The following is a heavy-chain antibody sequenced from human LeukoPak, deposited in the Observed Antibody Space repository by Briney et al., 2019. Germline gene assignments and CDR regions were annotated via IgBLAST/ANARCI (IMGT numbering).Heavy chain of an antibody. V-gene: IGHV4-34*01. CDR3: ARGYGDRYYYYGMDV. Sequence: SETLSLTCAVYGGSFSGYYWSWIRQPPGKGLEWIGEINHSGSTNYNPSLKSRVTISVDTSKNQFSLKLSSVTAADTAVYYCARGYGDRYYYYGMDVWGQGTTVTVSS. J-gene: IGHJ6*02. CDR1: GGSFSGYY. D-gene: IGHD4-17*01. CDR2: INHSGST.